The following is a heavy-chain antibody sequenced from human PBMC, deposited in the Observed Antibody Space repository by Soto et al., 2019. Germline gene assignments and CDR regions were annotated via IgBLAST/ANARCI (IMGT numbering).Heavy chain of an antibody. CDR1: GEAFSGYY. J-gene: IGHJ4*02. Sequence: HVQLQQWGAGLLKPSETLSLTCAVYGEAFSGYYWSWIRQPPGKGLEWIGEINHSGSTNYNPSLKRRVTMSVDTSKNQFSLKLSSVTAADTAMYYCAGNIVATISSFDYWGEGTLVTVSS. V-gene: IGHV4-34*02. CDR3: AGNIVATISSFDY. CDR2: INHSGST. D-gene: IGHD5-12*01.